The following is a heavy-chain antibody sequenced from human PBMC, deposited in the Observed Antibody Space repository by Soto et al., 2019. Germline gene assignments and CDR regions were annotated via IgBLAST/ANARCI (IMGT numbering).Heavy chain of an antibody. J-gene: IGHJ1*01. CDR3: AIQDCTNDVCLDAAVTVGGALED. CDR1: GFTFTKYW. D-gene: IGHD2-8*01. CDR2: ISSDGTTT. V-gene: IGHV3-74*01. Sequence: EVQLVESGGGLVQPGEALRLSCAASGFTFTKYWMHWVRLAPGKGPVWVSYISSDGTTTDNADSVKGRFTISRDNANKMLYLKMDSLRVEGTAVYYCAIQDCTNDVCLDAAVTVGGALEDWGQGAQVTVSS.